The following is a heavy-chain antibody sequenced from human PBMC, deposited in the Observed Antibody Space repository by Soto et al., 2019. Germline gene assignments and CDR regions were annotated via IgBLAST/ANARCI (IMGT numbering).Heavy chain of an antibody. V-gene: IGHV3-30*18. J-gene: IGHJ6*02. D-gene: IGHD3-22*01. CDR3: AKGGSGNYLTYYYYYGMDV. CDR1: GFSLSNNG. Sequence: GGSLRLSCAASGFSLSNNGMHWVRQAPGKGLEWVAVISYDGNNKYYADSVKGRFTISRDNSKNTVYLEMNNLRAEDTAMYYCAKGGSGNYLTYYYYYGMDVWGQGTTVTVSS. CDR2: ISYDGNNK.